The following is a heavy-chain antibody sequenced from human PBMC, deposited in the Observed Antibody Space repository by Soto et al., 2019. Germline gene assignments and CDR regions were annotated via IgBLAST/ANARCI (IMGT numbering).Heavy chain of an antibody. J-gene: IGHJ3*02. CDR3: AREPRYCRGGSCSITGDAYDI. CDR1: GLSGSDHY. CDR2: ISNRGDT. Sequence: GGCLRPPCPVLGLSGSDHYANWVLPDPGDGIVRVSVISNRGDTHYADSVRGRFSLSRDISDNTLHLQMNNLRVEDTAVYYCAREPRYCRGGSCSITGDAYDIWGQGTMVTVSS. D-gene: IGHD2-15*01. V-gene: IGHV3-66*01.